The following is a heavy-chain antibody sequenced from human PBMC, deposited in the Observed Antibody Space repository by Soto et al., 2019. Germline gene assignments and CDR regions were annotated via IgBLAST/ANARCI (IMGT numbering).Heavy chain of an antibody. V-gene: IGHV3-15*01. Sequence: GGSLRLSCAASGFTFSNAWMSWVRQAPGKGLEWVGRIKSKTDGGTTDYAAPVKGRFTISRDDSKNTLYLQMNSLKTEDTAVYYCTTAPGGSGSYYTEYDYWGQGTMVTVSS. D-gene: IGHD3-10*01. CDR2: IKSKTDGGTT. J-gene: IGHJ4*02. CDR3: TTAPGGSGSYYTEYDY. CDR1: GFTFSNAW.